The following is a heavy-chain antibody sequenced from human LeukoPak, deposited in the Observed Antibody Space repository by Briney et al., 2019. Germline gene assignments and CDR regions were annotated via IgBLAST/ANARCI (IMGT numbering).Heavy chain of an antibody. D-gene: IGHD4/OR15-4a*01. J-gene: IGHJ4*02. V-gene: IGHV3-7*01. CDR2: IKQDGREK. CDR3: AGATF. Sequence: RPGGSLRLSCAASGFTFSSYAMHWVRQAPGKGLEWVANIKQDGREKYYVDSVKGRFTISRDNAKNSLYLQMNSLRVEDTAMYYCAGATFGGQGTLVTVSS. CDR1: GFTFSSYA.